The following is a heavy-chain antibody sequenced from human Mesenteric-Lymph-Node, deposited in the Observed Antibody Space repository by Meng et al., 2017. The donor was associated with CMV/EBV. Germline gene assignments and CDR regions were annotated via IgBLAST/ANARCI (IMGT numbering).Heavy chain of an antibody. CDR1: GFTFRSYS. Sequence: GGSLRLSCAASGFTFRSYSMNWVRQAPGKGLEWVSYISSSTTTIYYADSVKGRFTISRDNAKNSLYLQMNSLRAEDTAVYYCARDGRSIAARPGEPDYWGQGTLVTVSS. D-gene: IGHD6-6*01. J-gene: IGHJ4*02. CDR3: ARDGRSIAARPGEPDY. CDR2: ISSSTTTI. V-gene: IGHV3-48*04.